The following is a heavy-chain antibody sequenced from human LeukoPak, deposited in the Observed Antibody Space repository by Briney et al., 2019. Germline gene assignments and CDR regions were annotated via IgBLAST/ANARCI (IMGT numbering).Heavy chain of an antibody. CDR1: GFTFSTYN. CDR3: VRDGQGIDI. V-gene: IGHV3-48*01. J-gene: IGHJ3*02. Sequence: GGSLRLSCAASGFTFSTYNMNWVRQAPGKGLEWVSYISTGSSIKYYADSVKGRFTISRDNAKNSLYLQMNSLRVEDTAVYYCVRDGQGIDIWGQGTMVTVSS. CDR2: ISTGSSIK.